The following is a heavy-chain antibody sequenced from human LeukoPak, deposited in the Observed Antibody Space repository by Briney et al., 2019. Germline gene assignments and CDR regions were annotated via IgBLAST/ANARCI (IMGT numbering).Heavy chain of an antibody. CDR1: GFTFSSYG. J-gene: IGHJ3*02. Sequence: PGRSLRLSCAASGFTFSSYGMHWVRQAPGKGLEWVAVIWYDGSNKYYADSVKGRFTISRDNSKNTLYLQMNSLRTEDTAVYYCARDRWGAFDIWGQGTMVTVSS. CDR2: IWYDGSNK. CDR3: ARDRWGAFDI. V-gene: IGHV3-33*01. D-gene: IGHD3-16*01.